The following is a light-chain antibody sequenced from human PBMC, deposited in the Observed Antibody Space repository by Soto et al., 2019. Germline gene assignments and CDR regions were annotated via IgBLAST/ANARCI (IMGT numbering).Light chain of an antibody. CDR1: QDISNY. CDR2: DAS. CDR3: QQYDNLPIT. Sequence: DIQMTKSPSSLSASVGDRVTITCQASQDISNYLNCYQQKPGKAPKLLVYDASNLETGVVSRFSRNRSGTEFTFTISSLQPEDIATYYCQQYDNLPITFGQGKRLEI. V-gene: IGKV1-33*01. J-gene: IGKJ5*01.